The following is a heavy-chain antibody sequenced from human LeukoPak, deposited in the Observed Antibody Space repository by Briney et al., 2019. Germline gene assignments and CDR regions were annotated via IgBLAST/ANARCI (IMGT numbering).Heavy chain of an antibody. J-gene: IGHJ4*02. CDR3: ARAPYSSYGDY. D-gene: IGHD3-22*01. CDR1: GGSISSGGYY. V-gene: IGHV4-30-2*01. CDR2: IYHSGST. Sequence: PSETLSLTCNVSGGSISSGGYYWSWIRQPPGKGLEWIGYIYHSGSTYYNPSLKSRVTISVDRSKNQFSLKLSSVTAADTAVYYCARAPYSSYGDYWGQGTLVTVSS.